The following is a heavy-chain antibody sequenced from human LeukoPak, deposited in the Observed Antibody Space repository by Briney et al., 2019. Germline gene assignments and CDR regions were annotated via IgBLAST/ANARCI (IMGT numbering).Heavy chain of an antibody. J-gene: IGHJ4*02. D-gene: IGHD2-15*01. V-gene: IGHV3-30*02. Sequence: PGGSLRLSCAASGFTFSSYGMHWVRQAPGKGLEWVAFIRYDGSNKYYADSVKGRFTISRDNSKNTLYLQMNSLRAEDTAVYYCAKDLIRVVVVALDYWGQGTLVTVSS. CDR3: AKDLIRVVVVALDY. CDR1: GFTFSSYG. CDR2: IRYDGSNK.